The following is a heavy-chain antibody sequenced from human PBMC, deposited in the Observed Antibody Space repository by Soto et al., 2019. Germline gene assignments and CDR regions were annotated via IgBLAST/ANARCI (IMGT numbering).Heavy chain of an antibody. CDR1: GFTFSRYA. CDR2: ISRDGSSK. Sequence: LSLACAASGFTFSRYAMHWVRQAPGEGLEWVAVISRDGSSKYYGDSVKGRFTVSRDNSNNTLYLSMTSLRPDDTAVFYCARSRNGAVPDSINFWGQGTLVTVSS. CDR3: ARSRNGAVPDSINF. J-gene: IGHJ4*02. V-gene: IGHV3-30-3*01. D-gene: IGHD2-8*01.